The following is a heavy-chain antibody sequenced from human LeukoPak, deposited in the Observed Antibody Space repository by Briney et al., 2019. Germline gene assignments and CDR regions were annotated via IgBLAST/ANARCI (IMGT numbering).Heavy chain of an antibody. D-gene: IGHD3-22*01. J-gene: IGHJ4*02. CDR1: GFTFSSYA. CDR2: ISSSSSTI. Sequence: GGSLRLSCAASGFTFSSYAMNWVRQAPGKGLEWVSYISSSSSTIYYADSVKGRFTISRDNAKNSLYLQMNSLRAEDTAVYYCARREYYYDSSGYPLDYWGQGTLVTVSS. V-gene: IGHV3-48*01. CDR3: ARREYYYDSSGYPLDY.